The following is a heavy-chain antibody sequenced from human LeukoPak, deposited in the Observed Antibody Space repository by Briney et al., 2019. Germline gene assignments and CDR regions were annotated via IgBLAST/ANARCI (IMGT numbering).Heavy chain of an antibody. Sequence: SQTLSLTCAISGDSVSNNSTTWNWIRQSPSRGLEWLGRTYYRSEWYNDYAVSVKSRITINPDTSKNQFSLQLNSATPEDTAVYYCAREPLSSGLNWFDPWGQGTLVTVSS. J-gene: IGHJ5*02. D-gene: IGHD3-22*01. CDR3: AREPLSSGLNWFDP. V-gene: IGHV6-1*01. CDR2: TYYRSEWYN. CDR1: GDSVSNNSTT.